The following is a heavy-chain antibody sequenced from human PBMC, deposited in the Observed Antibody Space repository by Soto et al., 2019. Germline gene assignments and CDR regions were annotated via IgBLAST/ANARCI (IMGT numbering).Heavy chain of an antibody. CDR3: AKDGRFRELSLYYFDY. CDR1: GFTFDDYA. J-gene: IGHJ4*02. CDR2: ISWNRGSI. Sequence: EVQLVESGGGLVQPGRSLRLSCAASGFTFDDYAMHWVRQAPGKGLEWVSGISWNRGSIGYADSVKGRFTISRDNAKNSLYLQMNSLRAEDTALYYCAKDGRFRELSLYYFDYWGQGTLVTVSS. D-gene: IGHD3-10*01. V-gene: IGHV3-9*01.